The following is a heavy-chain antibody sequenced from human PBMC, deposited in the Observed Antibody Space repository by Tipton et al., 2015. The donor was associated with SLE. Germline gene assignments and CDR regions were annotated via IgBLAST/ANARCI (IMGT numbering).Heavy chain of an antibody. Sequence: TLSLTCTIYGGSFSGYHWSWIRQPPGKGLEWIGEINYSGSTNYNPSLKSRVTISIGTSKNPLSLKLSSVTAADTAVYYCARGVAYYYDSGAFDIWGQGTMVTVSS. CDR1: GGSFSGYH. CDR3: ARGVAYYYDSGAFDI. V-gene: IGHV4-34*01. D-gene: IGHD3-22*01. J-gene: IGHJ3*02. CDR2: INYSGST.